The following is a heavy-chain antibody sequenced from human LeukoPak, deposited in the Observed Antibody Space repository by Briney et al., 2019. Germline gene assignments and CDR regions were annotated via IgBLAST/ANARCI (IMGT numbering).Heavy chain of an antibody. CDR3: AKGLAYFDTSGNSRHLVH. V-gene: IGHV3-23*01. J-gene: IGHJ4*02. D-gene: IGHD3-22*01. CDR2: MSGSGGNT. Sequence: SGGSLRLSCAASGFTFSTYAMSWVRQAPGKGLEWASAMSGSGGNTYYADSVKGRFTISRDNSKDTLYLQMNSLRAEDTAVYYCAKGLAYFDTSGNSRHLVHWGQGTLVTVSS. CDR1: GFTFSTYA.